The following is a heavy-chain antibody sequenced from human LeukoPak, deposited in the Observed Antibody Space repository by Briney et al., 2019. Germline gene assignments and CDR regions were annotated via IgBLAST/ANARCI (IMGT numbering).Heavy chain of an antibody. V-gene: IGHV3-9*01. Sequence: GGSLRLSCAASGFTFDDYAMHWVRQAPGKGLEWVSGISWNSGSIGYADSVKGRFTISRDNAKNSLYLQMNSLRAEDTAVYYCARDRSYGGNEFDAFDIWGQGTMVTVSS. CDR2: ISWNSGSI. J-gene: IGHJ3*02. CDR3: ARDRSYGGNEFDAFDI. CDR1: GFTFDDYA. D-gene: IGHD4-17*01.